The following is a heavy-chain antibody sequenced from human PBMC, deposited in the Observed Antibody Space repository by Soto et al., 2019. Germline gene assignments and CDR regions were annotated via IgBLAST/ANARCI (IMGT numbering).Heavy chain of an antibody. V-gene: IGHV3-33*01. Sequence: QVQLVESGGGVVQPGRSLRLSCAASGFTFSNYGMHWVRQAPGKGLEWVAIIWHDGNNKYYADSVRGRFIISRDNSKNRLYLQMNSLRAEDTAVYYCASVLVGASDSYGLDVWGQGTPVTVSS. CDR3: ASVLVGASDSYGLDV. D-gene: IGHD1-26*01. CDR1: GFTFSNYG. CDR2: IWHDGNNK. J-gene: IGHJ6*02.